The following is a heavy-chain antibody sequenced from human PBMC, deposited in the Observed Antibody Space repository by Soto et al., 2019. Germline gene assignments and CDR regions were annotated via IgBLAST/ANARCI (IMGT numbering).Heavy chain of an antibody. V-gene: IGHV3-73*01. CDR2: IRSKANSYAT. CDR1: GFTFSGSA. D-gene: IGHD6-19*01. J-gene: IGHJ4*02. Sequence: PGGSLRLSCAASGFTFSGSAMHWVRQASGKGLEWVGRIRSKANSYATAYAASVKGRFTISRDDSKNTAYLQMNSLKTEDTAVYYCTRHPDIPYSSGWRTDYWGQGTLVTVSS. CDR3: TRHPDIPYSSGWRTDY.